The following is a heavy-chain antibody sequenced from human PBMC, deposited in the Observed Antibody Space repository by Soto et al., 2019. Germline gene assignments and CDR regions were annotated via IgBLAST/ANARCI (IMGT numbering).Heavy chain of an antibody. CDR1: GFSLSDPRVG. J-gene: IGHJ5*02. D-gene: IGHD1-1*01. V-gene: IGHV2-26*01. CDR2: IFSNDEE. Sequence: QVTLKESGPVLVKPTETLTLTCTVSGFSLSDPRVGVSWIRQPPGKALEWLAHIFSNDEESHNTTLRARLTISKDISKGQVFLTMTNMDPVDTGTYYCARILNPTVTTWFDTWGQGTLVSVSS. CDR3: ARILNPTVTTWFDT.